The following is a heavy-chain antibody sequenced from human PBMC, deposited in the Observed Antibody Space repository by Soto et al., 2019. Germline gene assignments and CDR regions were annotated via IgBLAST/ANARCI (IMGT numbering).Heavy chain of an antibody. V-gene: IGHV3-30-3*01. J-gene: IGHJ4*02. Sequence: QVQLVESGGGVVQPGRSLRLSCAASGFTFSSYAMHWVRQAPGKGLEWVAVISYDGSNKYYADSVKGRFTISRDNSKNTLYLQMNSLRAEDTAVYYCARAPADFYDYWGQGTLVTVSS. CDR3: ARAPADFYDY. CDR1: GFTFSSYA. CDR2: ISYDGSNK.